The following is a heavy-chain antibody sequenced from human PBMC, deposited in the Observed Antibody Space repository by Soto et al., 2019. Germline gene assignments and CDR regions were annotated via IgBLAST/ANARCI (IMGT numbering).Heavy chain of an antibody. V-gene: IGHV4-30-4*01. Sequence: SETLSLTCSISGASISSDDYYWSWFRQPPGKGLEWIGYISYSGSTNYNPSLKSRVTISVDTSKNQFSLKLSSVTAADTAVYYCARGVGEFWFYVDYYYGMSFGAQGTTVTVSS. CDR1: GASISSDDYY. D-gene: IGHD3-16*01. CDR3: ARGVGEFWFYVDYYYGMSF. J-gene: IGHJ6*02. CDR2: ISYSGST.